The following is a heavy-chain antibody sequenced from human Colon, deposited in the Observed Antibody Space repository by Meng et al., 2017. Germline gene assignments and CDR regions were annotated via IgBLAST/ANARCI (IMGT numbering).Heavy chain of an antibody. CDR2: IWHDGSRK. D-gene: IGHD3/OR15-3a*01. V-gene: IGHV3-33*01. CDR1: GFTFSSYA. J-gene: IGHJ4*02. CDR3: ARDFGPRDTSYHPTNYFDS. Sequence: GESLKISCAASGFTFSSYAIHWVRQAPGKGLEWVAVIWHDGSRKEYGDSVKGRFTMSRDNSKNTLYLEMNSLRAEDTGVYYCARDFGPRDTSYHPTNYFDSWGQGTLVTSPQ.